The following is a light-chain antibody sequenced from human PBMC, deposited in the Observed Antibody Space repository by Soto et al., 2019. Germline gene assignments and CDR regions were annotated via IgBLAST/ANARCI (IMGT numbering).Light chain of an antibody. CDR3: QQYNSYSWR. CDR1: QSISSW. CDR2: KAS. Sequence: DIQMTQSPSTLSASVGDRVTITCRASQSISSWLAWYQQKPGKAPKLLIYKASSLESGVPSRFSGSGSGTEFTLTISSLQPDDFATYYCQQYNSYSWRFGQETKVDIK. J-gene: IGKJ1*01. V-gene: IGKV1-5*03.